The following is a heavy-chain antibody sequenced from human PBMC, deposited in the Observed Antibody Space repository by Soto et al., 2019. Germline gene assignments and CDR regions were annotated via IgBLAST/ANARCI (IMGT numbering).Heavy chain of an antibody. CDR3: AALTGATFH. D-gene: IGHD1-20*01. CDR1: GYSFNSYW. V-gene: IGHV5-51*01. J-gene: IGHJ4*02. CDR2: VHPGNSDI. Sequence: GESLKISCKASGYSFNSYWIGWVRQMPGKGLEWMGIVHPGNSDIRYSPSFQGQVTVSVDRSISTAYLQWSSLKASDTAMYYCAALTGATFHCGQGTLVTVSS.